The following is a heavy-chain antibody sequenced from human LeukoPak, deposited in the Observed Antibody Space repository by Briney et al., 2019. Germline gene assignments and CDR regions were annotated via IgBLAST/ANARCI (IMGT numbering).Heavy chain of an antibody. Sequence: SETLSLTCTVSGGSISGYYWDWIRQPPGNGLEWIGYIHSSGGTHYSPSLESRVTMSVDTSKNQFSLKLTPVTAADTAVYYCARHHRSGSGGTYFDYWGQGTLVTVSS. D-gene: IGHD3-22*01. CDR1: GGSISGYY. CDR2: IHSSGGT. J-gene: IGHJ4*02. V-gene: IGHV4-4*09. CDR3: ARHHRSGSGGTYFDY.